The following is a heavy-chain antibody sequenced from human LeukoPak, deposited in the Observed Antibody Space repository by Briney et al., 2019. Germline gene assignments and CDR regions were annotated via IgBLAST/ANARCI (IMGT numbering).Heavy chain of an antibody. CDR2: IYYSGST. D-gene: IGHD6-13*01. CDR3: ASSISSSWARGFDP. V-gene: IGHV4-39*01. CDR1: GGSISSSSYY. Sequence: SETLSLTCTVSGGSISSSSYYWGWIRQPPGKGLGWIGSIYYSGSTYYNPSLKSRVTISVDTSKNQFSLKLSSVTAADTAVYYCASSISSSWARGFDPWGQGTLVTVSS. J-gene: IGHJ5*02.